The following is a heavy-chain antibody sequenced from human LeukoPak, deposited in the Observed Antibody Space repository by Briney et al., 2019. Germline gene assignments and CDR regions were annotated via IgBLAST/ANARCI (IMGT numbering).Heavy chain of an antibody. V-gene: IGHV3-66*02. CDR1: GFTVGSNY. D-gene: IGHD3-3*01. CDR3: ARAPDRITIFGVVYGMDV. J-gene: IGHJ6*02. CDR2: IYSGGST. Sequence: GGSLRLSCAASGFTVGSNYMSWVRQAPGKGLEWVSVIYSGGSTYYAGSVKGRFTISRDNSKNTLYLQMNSLRAEDTAVYYCARAPDRITIFGVVYGMDVWGQGTTVTVSS.